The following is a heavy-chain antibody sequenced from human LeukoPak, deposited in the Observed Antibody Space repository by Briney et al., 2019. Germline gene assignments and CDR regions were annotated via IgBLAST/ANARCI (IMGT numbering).Heavy chain of an antibody. D-gene: IGHD6-6*01. V-gene: IGHV3-21*01. CDR1: GFTFSSYS. CDR2: ISSSSSYI. CDR3: ARGIAARRLDY. Sequence: GGSLRLSCAASGFTFSSYSMNWVRQAPGKGLEWASSISSSSSYIYYADSVKGRFTISRDNAKNSLYLQTNSLRAEDTAVYYCARGIAARRLDYWGQGTLVTVSS. J-gene: IGHJ4*02.